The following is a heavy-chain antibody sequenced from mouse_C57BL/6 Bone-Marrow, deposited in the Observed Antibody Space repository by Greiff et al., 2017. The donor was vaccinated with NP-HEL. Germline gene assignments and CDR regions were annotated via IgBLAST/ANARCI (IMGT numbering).Heavy chain of an antibody. CDR1: GYTFTSYG. V-gene: IGHV1-81*01. J-gene: IGHJ3*01. CDR2: IYPRSGNT. CDR3: ARSPGNWFAY. Sequence: QVQLQQSGAELVRPGASVKLSCKASGYTFTSYGISWVKQRTGQGLEWIGEIYPRSGNTYYNEKFKGKATLTADKSSSTAYMELRSLTSEDSAVYFCARSPGNWFAYWGQGTLVTVSA. D-gene: IGHD4-1*01.